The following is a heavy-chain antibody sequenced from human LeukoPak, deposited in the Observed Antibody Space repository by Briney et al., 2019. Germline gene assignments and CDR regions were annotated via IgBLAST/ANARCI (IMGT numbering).Heavy chain of an antibody. CDR2: ISWNSGSI. J-gene: IGHJ6*02. V-gene: IGHV3-9*01. CDR3: AKERAVENYYYYGMDV. Sequence: GRSLRLSCAASGFTFDDYAMNWVRQAPGKGLEWVAGISWNSGSIGYADSVKGRFTITRDNAKNSLYLQMNSLRAEDTALYYCAKERAVENYYYYGMDVWGQGTTVTVSS. CDR1: GFTFDDYA. D-gene: IGHD2-15*01.